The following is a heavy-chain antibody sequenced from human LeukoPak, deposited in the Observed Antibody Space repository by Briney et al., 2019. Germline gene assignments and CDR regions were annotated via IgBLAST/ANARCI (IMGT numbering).Heavy chain of an antibody. CDR1: GYSISSGYY. V-gene: IGHV4-38-2*02. CDR3: ARLVMVRGSLKVSNYYYMDV. J-gene: IGHJ6*03. D-gene: IGHD3-10*01. CDR2: IYHSGST. Sequence: TSETLSLTCTVSGYSISSGYYWGWIRQPPGKGLEWIGSIYHSGSTYYNPSLKSRVTISVDTSKNQFSLKLSSVTAADTAVYYCARLVMVRGSLKVSNYYYMDVWGKGTTVTISS.